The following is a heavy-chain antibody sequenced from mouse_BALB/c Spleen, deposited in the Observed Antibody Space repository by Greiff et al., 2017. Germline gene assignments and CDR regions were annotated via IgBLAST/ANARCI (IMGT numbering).Heavy chain of an antibody. CDR2: ISSGGSYT. V-gene: IGHV5-6-4*01. Sequence: EVKVVESGGGLVKPGGSLKLSCAASGFTFSSYTMSWVRQTPEKRLEWVATISSGGSYTYYPDSVKGRFTISRDNAKNTLYLQMSSLKSEDTAMYYCTRDLLYYGSSYWYFDVWGAGTTVTVSS. CDR3: TRDLLYYGSSYWYFDV. CDR1: GFTFSSYT. J-gene: IGHJ1*01. D-gene: IGHD1-1*01.